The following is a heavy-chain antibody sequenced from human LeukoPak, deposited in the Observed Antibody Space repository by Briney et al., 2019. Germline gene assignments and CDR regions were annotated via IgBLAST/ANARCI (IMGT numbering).Heavy chain of an antibody. Sequence: ASVKVSCKASGYTFISYGISWVRQAPGQGLEGMGWISAYNGNTNYAQKLQGRVTMTRDTSISTAYMELSRLRSDDTAVYYCARQGFGHAFDIWGQGTMVTVSS. V-gene: IGHV1-18*01. D-gene: IGHD3-16*01. J-gene: IGHJ3*02. CDR1: GYTFISYG. CDR3: ARQGFGHAFDI. CDR2: ISAYNGNT.